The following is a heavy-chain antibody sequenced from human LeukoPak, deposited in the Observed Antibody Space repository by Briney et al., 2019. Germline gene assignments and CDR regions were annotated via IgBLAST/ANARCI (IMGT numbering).Heavy chain of an antibody. CDR1: GGSFSGYY. V-gene: IGHV4-34*01. CDR3: ARVSGLDFWSGYYILKSSGHKKRKGVWFDP. J-gene: IGHJ5*02. CDR2: INHSGST. D-gene: IGHD3-3*01. Sequence: PSETLSLTCAVYGGSFSGYYWSWIPQPPGKGLECIREINHSGSTNYNPFLKRRLTISVDTSKSQFSLKLSSVTAADTAVYYCARVSGLDFWSGYYILKSSGHKKRKGVWFDPWGQGTLVTVSS.